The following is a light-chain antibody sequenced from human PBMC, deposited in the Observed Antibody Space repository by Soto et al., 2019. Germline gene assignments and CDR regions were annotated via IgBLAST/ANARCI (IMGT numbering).Light chain of an antibody. CDR3: QHYGTSPGYT. V-gene: IGKV3-20*01. J-gene: IGKJ2*01. Sequence: EIVLTQSPGTLSLSPGERATLSCRASQSVTSSYLAWYQQRPGQAPRLLIYGASSRATGVPDRFSGSGSGTDLTLTISRLEPEDFAVYYCQHYGTSPGYTFGQGTNLEIK. CDR2: GAS. CDR1: QSVTSSY.